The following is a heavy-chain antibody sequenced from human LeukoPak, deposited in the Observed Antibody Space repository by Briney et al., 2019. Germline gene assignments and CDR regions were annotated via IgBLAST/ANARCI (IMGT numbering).Heavy chain of an antibody. CDR1: GGTFSSYT. CDR3: ARDGVINLPYFDY. V-gene: IGHV1-69*04. D-gene: IGHD3-22*01. J-gene: IGHJ4*02. Sequence: GASVKVSCKASGGTFSSYTISWVRQAPGQGLEWMGRIIPILGIANYAQKFQGRVTITADKSTSTAYMELSSLRSEDTAVYYCARDGVINLPYFDYWGQGTLVTVSS. CDR2: IIPILGIA.